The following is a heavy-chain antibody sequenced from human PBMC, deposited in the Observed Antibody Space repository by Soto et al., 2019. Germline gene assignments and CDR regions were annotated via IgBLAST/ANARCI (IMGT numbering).Heavy chain of an antibody. J-gene: IGHJ4*02. CDR2: ISSSSSYI. CDR3: ARDHYYGSGSYQIFGY. V-gene: IGHV3-21*01. Sequence: GGSLRLSCAASGFTFSSYSMNWVRQAPGKGLEWVSSISSSSSYIYYADSVKGRFTISRDNAKNSLYLQMNSLRAEDTAVYYCARDHYYGSGSYQIFGYWGQGTLVTVSS. D-gene: IGHD3-10*01. CDR1: GFTFSSYS.